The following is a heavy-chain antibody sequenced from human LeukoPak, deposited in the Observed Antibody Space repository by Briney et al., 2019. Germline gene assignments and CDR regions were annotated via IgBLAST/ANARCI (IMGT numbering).Heavy chain of an antibody. Sequence: SETLSLTCTVSVDSISSYYWNWIRQPPGKGPEWIGYIYYSGSTDYNPSLKSRVTISVDTSKNQFSLKLTSVTAADSAVYYCATIGYCTSPSCSNFDYWGQGTLVTVSS. V-gene: IGHV4-59*01. J-gene: IGHJ4*02. CDR1: VDSISSYY. CDR3: ATIGYCTSPSCSNFDY. CDR2: IYYSGST. D-gene: IGHD2-2*01.